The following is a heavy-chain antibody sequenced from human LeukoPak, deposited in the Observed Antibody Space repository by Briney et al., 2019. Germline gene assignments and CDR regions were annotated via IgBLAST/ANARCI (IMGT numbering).Heavy chain of an antibody. D-gene: IGHD6-13*01. CDR3: ARDIFSGIAAAGTGDY. CDR1: GFTFSSYA. J-gene: IGHJ4*02. CDR2: ISGSGGST. V-gene: IGHV3-23*01. Sequence: GGSLRLSCAASGFTFSSYAMSWVRQAPGKGLEWVSAISGSGGSTYYAGSVKGRFTISRDNAKNSLYPQMNSLRAEDTAVYYCARDIFSGIAAAGTGDYWGQGTLVTVSS.